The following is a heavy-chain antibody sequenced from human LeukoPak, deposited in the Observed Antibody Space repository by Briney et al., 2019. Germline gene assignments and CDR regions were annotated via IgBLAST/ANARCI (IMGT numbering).Heavy chain of an antibody. CDR3: ARDLLAEYYYGSGSYPNWFDP. CDR2: IYYSGST. V-gene: IGHV4-59*12. CDR1: GDSISSYY. Sequence: SETLSLTCTVSGDSISSYYWSWIRQPPGKGLEWIGYIYYSGSTYYNPSLKSRVTISVDTSKNQFSLKLSSVTAADTAVYFCARDLLAEYYYGSGSYPNWFDPWGQGTLVTVSS. J-gene: IGHJ5*02. D-gene: IGHD3-10*01.